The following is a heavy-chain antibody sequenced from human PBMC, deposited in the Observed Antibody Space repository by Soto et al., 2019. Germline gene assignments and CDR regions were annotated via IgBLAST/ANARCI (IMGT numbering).Heavy chain of an antibody. Sequence: QLQLQESGPGLVKPSETLSLTCTVSDGSISSSSYYWGWVRQPPGKGLEWIGSIYYSGSTYYNPSLKSRVTVSGDTSKNQFSLKLSSVTAADTAVYYCATTVTTILYFDHWGQGILVTVSS. J-gene: IGHJ4*02. D-gene: IGHD4-17*01. V-gene: IGHV4-39*01. CDR3: ATTVTTILYFDH. CDR1: DGSISSSSYY. CDR2: IYYSGST.